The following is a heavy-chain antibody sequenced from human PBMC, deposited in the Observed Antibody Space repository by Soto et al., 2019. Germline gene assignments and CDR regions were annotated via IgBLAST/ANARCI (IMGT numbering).Heavy chain of an antibody. D-gene: IGHD4-17*01. Sequence: VQLKQWGAGLLKPSETLSLTCAVYGGSFSGYYWSCIRQPPGKGLEWIGEINHSGSTNYNPSLKSRVTISVDTSKNQFSLKLSSVTAADTAVYYCARLGGDSDYYYYGMDVWGQGTTVTVSS. V-gene: IGHV4-34*01. CDR1: GGSFSGYY. J-gene: IGHJ6*02. CDR2: INHSGST. CDR3: ARLGGDSDYYYYGMDV.